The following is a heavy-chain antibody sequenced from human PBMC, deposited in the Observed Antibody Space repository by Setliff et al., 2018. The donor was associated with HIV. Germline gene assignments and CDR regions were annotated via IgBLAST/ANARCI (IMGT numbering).Heavy chain of an antibody. CDR1: GYSFNRYF. J-gene: IGHJ5*02. V-gene: IGHV1-2*02. D-gene: IGHD6-6*01. Sequence: ASVKVSCKASGYSFNRYFMHWVRQAPGQGLEWMGWINPSSGGTKSAQKFQGRVTMTRDTSINTACMELSRLKSDDTAVYYCARDLGSSSSMDPWGQGTLVAVSS. CDR3: ARDLGSSSSMDP. CDR2: INPSSGGT.